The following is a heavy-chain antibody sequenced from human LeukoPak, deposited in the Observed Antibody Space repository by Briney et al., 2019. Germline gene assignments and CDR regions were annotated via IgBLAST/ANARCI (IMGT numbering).Heavy chain of an antibody. Sequence: PGGSLRLSCAASGFTFSNYWMHWVRQAPGKGLVWVSRINGDGTGTNYADFVKGRFTISRDNTKNTLYLQINSLTGEDTAVYYCARAGELRHFDYWGLGTLVTVSS. CDR1: GFTFSNYW. CDR2: INGDGTGT. CDR3: ARAGELRHFDY. D-gene: IGHD1-26*01. J-gene: IGHJ4*02. V-gene: IGHV3-74*01.